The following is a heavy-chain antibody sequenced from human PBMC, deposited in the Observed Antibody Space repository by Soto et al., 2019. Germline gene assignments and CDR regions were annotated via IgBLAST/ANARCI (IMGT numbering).Heavy chain of an antibody. CDR3: AREIGGGDSSGYYLKYYFDY. D-gene: IGHD3-22*01. J-gene: IGHJ4*02. CDR2: IYYSGST. CDR1: GGSISSGGYY. Sequence: SETLSLTCTVSGGSISSGGYYWSWIRQHPGKGLEWIGYIYYSGSTYYNPSLKSRVTISVDTPKNQFSLKLSSVTAADTAVYYCAREIGGGDSSGYYLKYYFDYWGQGTLVTVSS. V-gene: IGHV4-31*03.